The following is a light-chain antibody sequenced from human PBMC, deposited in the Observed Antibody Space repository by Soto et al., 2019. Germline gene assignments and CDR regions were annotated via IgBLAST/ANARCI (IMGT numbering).Light chain of an antibody. CDR2: AAS. CDR1: QSISSY. V-gene: IGKV1-39*01. Sequence: DIQMTQSPSSLSASVGDRVTITCRASQSISSYLNWYQQKPGKAPKLLIYAASSLQSGVPSRFSGSGSGTDFTLTISSLQPEDFATYYCQQSYSTPWWFXQGTKVDIK. CDR3: QQSYSTPWW. J-gene: IGKJ1*01.